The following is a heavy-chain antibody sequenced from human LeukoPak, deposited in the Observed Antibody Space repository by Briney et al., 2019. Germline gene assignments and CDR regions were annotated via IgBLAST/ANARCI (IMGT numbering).Heavy chain of an antibody. Sequence: ASVKVSCKASGYTFTGYYMHWVRQAPGQGLEWMGWINPNSGGTNYAQKFQGRVTMTRDTSISTAYMELSRLRSDDTAVYYCARAADPRHYGDYPGYWGQGTLVTVSS. CDR3: ARAADPRHYGDYPGY. V-gene: IGHV1-2*02. CDR2: INPNSGGT. J-gene: IGHJ4*02. D-gene: IGHD4-17*01. CDR1: GYTFTGYY.